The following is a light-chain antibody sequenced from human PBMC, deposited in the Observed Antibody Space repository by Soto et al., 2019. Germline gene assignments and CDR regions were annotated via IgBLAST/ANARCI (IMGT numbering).Light chain of an antibody. CDR3: LQDYNYPYT. Sequence: AIQMTQSPSSLSASVGDRVTITCRASQYIRNDLGWYQQKPGKVPKLLISAASNLQIGVPSRFSGSGSGTDFTLTISSLQPEDFATYYCLQDYNYPYTFGQGTKLEIK. V-gene: IGKV1-6*01. J-gene: IGKJ2*01. CDR1: QYIRND. CDR2: AAS.